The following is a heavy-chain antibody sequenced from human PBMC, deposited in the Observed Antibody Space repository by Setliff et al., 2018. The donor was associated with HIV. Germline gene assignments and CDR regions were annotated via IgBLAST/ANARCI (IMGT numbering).Heavy chain of an antibody. CDR2: IDISESP. Sequence: SETLSLTCTVAGASISSGSFCWKWIRQPAGKGLECIGRIDISESPKYNTSLKSRITMSEDTSKTQFSLKLSSVTAADTAVYYCAKYAYSEEVGVSWFDPWGPGILVTVSS. J-gene: IGHJ5*02. V-gene: IGHV4-61*02. CDR3: AKYAYSEEVGVSWFDP. CDR1: GASISSGSFC. D-gene: IGHD2-8*01.